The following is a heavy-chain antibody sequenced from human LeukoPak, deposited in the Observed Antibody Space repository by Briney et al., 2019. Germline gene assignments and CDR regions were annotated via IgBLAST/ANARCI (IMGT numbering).Heavy chain of an antibody. V-gene: IGHV5-51*01. CDR3: ARWGYYGGNNHGYDY. CDR2: IYPGDSDT. Sequence: GESLKISCTGSGYSFTVYWIAWVRQMPGKGLEWMGIIYPGDSDTRYSPSFQGQVTISADKSISTTYLQWCSLKASDTAMYYCARWGYYGGNNHGYDYWGQGTLVTVSS. CDR1: GYSFTVYW. J-gene: IGHJ4*02. D-gene: IGHD3-10*01.